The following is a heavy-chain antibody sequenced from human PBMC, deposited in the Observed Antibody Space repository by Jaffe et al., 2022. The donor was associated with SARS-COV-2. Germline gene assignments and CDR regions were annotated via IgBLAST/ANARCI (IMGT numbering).Heavy chain of an antibody. CDR1: GASVTSYY. D-gene: IGHD1-1*01. CDR3: ARTTREPGP. J-gene: IGHJ5*02. Sequence: QVHLQQSGPGLVKPSETLSLTCTVSGASVTSYYWSWMRQPPGKGLEWLGYIYHNGDTKQNPSLKGRVTLSIDTSKNQFSLKMNSVTAADTAVYYCARTTREPGPWGQGTLVTVSS. V-gene: IGHV4-59*02. CDR2: IYHNGDT.